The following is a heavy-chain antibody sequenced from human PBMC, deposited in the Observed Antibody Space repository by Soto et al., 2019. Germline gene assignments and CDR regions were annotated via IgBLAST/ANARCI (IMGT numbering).Heavy chain of an antibody. V-gene: IGHV1-69*08. CDR2: IIPSLGIA. J-gene: IGHJ5*02. Sequence: QDQLVQSGAEVKKPGSSVKVSCKASGGTFSSYTISWVRQAPGQGLEWMGRIIPSLGIANYAQKFQGRVTITADKSTSTAYMELSSLRSEDTAVYYCARDCSSTSCYAYPWGQGTLVTVSS. D-gene: IGHD2-2*01. CDR1: GGTFSSYT. CDR3: ARDCSSTSCYAYP.